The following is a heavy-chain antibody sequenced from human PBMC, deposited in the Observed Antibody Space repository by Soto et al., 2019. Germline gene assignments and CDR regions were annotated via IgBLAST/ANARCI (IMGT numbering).Heavy chain of an antibody. CDR2: ISYDGSNE. V-gene: IGHV3-30*18. J-gene: IGHJ6*02. CDR1: GFTFSSYG. D-gene: IGHD6-19*01. CDR3: AKAQRVAGSHGLDV. Sequence: LRLSCAASGFTFSSYGMHWVRQAPGKGLEWVAVISYDGSNEHFARSVRGRFTISRDNSKNTLYLQMNRLRPEDTAVYYCAKAQRVAGSHGLDVWGPGTTVTVSS.